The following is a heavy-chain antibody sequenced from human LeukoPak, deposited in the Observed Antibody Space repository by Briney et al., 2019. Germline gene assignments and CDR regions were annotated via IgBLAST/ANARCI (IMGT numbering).Heavy chain of an antibody. J-gene: IGHJ4*02. CDR3: ARDLGLGYSSSWYDY. V-gene: IGHV1-2*02. D-gene: IGHD6-13*01. CDR1: GYTFGNYG. Sequence: ASVKVSCKAAGYTFGNYGIKWVRQAPGQGLEWMGWINPNSGGTNYAQKFQGRVTMTRDTSISTAYMELSRLRSDDTAVYYCARDLGLGYSSSWYDYWGQGTLVTVSS. CDR2: INPNSGGT.